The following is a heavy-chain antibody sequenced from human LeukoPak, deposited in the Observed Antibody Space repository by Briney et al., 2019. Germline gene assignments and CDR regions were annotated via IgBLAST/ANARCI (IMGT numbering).Heavy chain of an antibody. CDR1: GYTFTSYG. D-gene: IGHD6-19*01. J-gene: IGHJ4*02. CDR2: ISAYNGNT. V-gene: IGHV1-18*01. Sequence: GASVKVSCKASGYTFTSYGISRVRQAPGQGLEWMGWISAYNGNTNYAQKLQGRVTMTTDTSTSTAYMELRSLRSDDTAVYYCVASPIAVAGTFFDYWGQGTLVTVSS. CDR3: VASPIAVAGTFFDY.